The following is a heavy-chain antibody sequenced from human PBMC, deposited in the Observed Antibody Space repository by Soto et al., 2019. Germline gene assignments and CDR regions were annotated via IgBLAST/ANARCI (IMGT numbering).Heavy chain of an antibody. Sequence: PSETLSLTCSVSGDSLKNHYWAWILHSPGKGLEWIGNIYDSGSTNYNPSLKSRVIISVDTYKKQFSLKLSSVNAADTAVYYCARVSSGWYYFDYWGQGILVTVSS. CDR1: GDSLKNHY. V-gene: IGHV4-59*11. CDR3: ARVSSGWYYFDY. D-gene: IGHD6-19*01. CDR2: IYDSGST. J-gene: IGHJ4*02.